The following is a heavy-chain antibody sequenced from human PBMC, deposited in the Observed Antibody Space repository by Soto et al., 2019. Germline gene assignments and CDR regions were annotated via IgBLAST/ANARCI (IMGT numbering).Heavy chain of an antibody. J-gene: IGHJ4*02. CDR3: ASLYCSSTSCLVDY. V-gene: IGHV5-10-1*01. D-gene: IGHD2-2*01. CDR2: IDPSDSYT. Sequence: GESLKISCKGSVYSFTXYWISWLRQMPGKGLEWMGRIDPSDSYTNYSPSFQGHVTISADKSISTAYLQWSSLKASDTAMYYCASLYCSSTSCLVDYWGQGTLVTVSS. CDR1: VYSFTXYW.